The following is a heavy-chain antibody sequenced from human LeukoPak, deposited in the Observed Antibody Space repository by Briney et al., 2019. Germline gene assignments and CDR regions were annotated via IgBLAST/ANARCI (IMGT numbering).Heavy chain of an antibody. CDR2: ISGSGGNT. J-gene: IGHJ4*02. CDR1: GFTFSSYA. V-gene: IGHV3-23*01. Sequence: GGSLRLSCAASGFTFSSYAMSWVRQAPGKGPEWVSAISGSGGNTYYADSVKGRFTISRDNSKNTLYLQMNSLGAEDTAVYYCAKDPRGDCSGGSCYYLDYWGQGTLVTVSS. D-gene: IGHD2-15*01. CDR3: AKDPRGDCSGGSCYYLDY.